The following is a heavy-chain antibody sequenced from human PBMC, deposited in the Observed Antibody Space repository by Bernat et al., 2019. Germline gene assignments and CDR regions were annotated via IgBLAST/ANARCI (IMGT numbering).Heavy chain of an antibody. D-gene: IGHD3-10*01. J-gene: IGHJ4*02. CDR3: GRRQLWFSD. CDR2: ISGSDATI. CDR1: GFTFSSYS. Sequence: EVQLVESGGGLVQPGGSLRLSCAASGFTFSSYSMNWVRQAPGKGLAWVACISGSDATIQYADAVKGRFTSTRDKGRSSLYLQVNSLRAEDTAVYDGGRRQLWFSDWGQGTLVTVSS. V-gene: IGHV3-48*01.